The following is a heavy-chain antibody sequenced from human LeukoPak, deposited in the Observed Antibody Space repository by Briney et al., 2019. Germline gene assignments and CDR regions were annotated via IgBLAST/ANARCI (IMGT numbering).Heavy chain of an antibody. CDR1: GGTFSSYA. J-gene: IGHJ4*02. CDR3: AIGYYDILTGPPGGPIDY. D-gene: IGHD3-9*01. CDR2: IIPIFGTA. Sequence: SVKVSCKASGGTFSSYAISWVRQAPGQGLEWMGGIIPIFGTANYAQKFQGRVTITADESTSTAYMELSSLRSEDTAVYYCAIGYYDILTGPPGGPIDYWGQGTLVTVSS. V-gene: IGHV1-69*13.